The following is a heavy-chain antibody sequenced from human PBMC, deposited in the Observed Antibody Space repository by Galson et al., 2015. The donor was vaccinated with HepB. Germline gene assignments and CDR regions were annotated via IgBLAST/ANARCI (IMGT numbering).Heavy chain of an antibody. CDR1: GYTLTDYY. CDR2: INPNDGGT. V-gene: IGHV1-2*06. J-gene: IGHJ4*02. D-gene: IGHD3-10*01. Sequence: SVKVSCKASGYTLTDYYIHWVRQAPGQGLEWMGRINPNDGGTHSAQKFQGRVTMTRDTSISTAYMELNSLRSDDTAVYYCARDQRRGIEATDPLDWGQGTLVTVSS. CDR3: ARDQRRGIEATDPLD.